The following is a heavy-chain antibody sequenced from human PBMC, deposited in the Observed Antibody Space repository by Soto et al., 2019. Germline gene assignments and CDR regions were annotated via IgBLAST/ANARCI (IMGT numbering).Heavy chain of an antibody. D-gene: IGHD1-26*01. J-gene: IGHJ6*02. CDR2: ISYDGSNK. V-gene: IGHV3-30*18. CDR3: AKDVVVGATTGLGDYYYYYGMDV. Sequence: LRLSCAASGFTFSSYGMHWVRQAPGKGLEWVAVISYDGSNKYYADSVKGRFTISRDNSKNTLYLQMNSLRAEDTAVYYCAKDVVVGATTGLGDYYYYYGMDVWGQGTTVTV. CDR1: GFTFSSYG.